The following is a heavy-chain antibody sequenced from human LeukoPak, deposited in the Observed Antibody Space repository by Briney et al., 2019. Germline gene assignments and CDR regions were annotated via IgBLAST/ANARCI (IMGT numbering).Heavy chain of an antibody. V-gene: IGHV3-23*01. CDR2: ISGSGGST. CDR3: AKTMMVVMYNNWFDP. CDR1: GFTFSSYA. Sequence: GGSLRLSCAASGFTFSSYAMSWVRQAPGKGLEWVSAISGSGGSTYYADSVKGRFTISRDNSKNTLYLQMNSLRAEDTAVYYCAKTMMVVMYNNWFDPWGQGTLVTVSS. J-gene: IGHJ5*02. D-gene: IGHD3-22*01.